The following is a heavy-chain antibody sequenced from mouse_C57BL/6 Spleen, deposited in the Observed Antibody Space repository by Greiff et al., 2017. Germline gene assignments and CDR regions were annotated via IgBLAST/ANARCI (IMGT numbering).Heavy chain of an antibody. Sequence: QVQLQQSGAELVRPGTSVKVSCKASGYAFTNYLIEWVKQRPGQGLEWIGVINPGSGGTNYNEKFKGKATLTADKSSSTAYMQRSSLTSEDSAVYFCARSFTTVVSDFDYWGQGTTLTVSS. D-gene: IGHD1-1*01. V-gene: IGHV1-54*01. J-gene: IGHJ2*01. CDR1: GYAFTNYL. CDR2: INPGSGGT. CDR3: ARSFTTVVSDFDY.